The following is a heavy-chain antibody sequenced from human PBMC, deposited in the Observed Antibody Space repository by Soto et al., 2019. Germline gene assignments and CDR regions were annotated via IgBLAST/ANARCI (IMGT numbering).Heavy chain of an antibody. CDR1: GFSFSDYY. V-gene: IGHV3-72*01. CDR3: VRDAYCNGDCPRGFGP. J-gene: IGHJ5*02. Sequence: EVQVVASGGGLVQPGGSLRLSCAASGFSFSDYYMDWVRQAPGKGLEWVGRARNKANSYTTDYAASVRGRFTISRDDSKSSMYLQMNSLKTEDTAVYYCVRDAYCNGDCPRGFGPWGQGTLVTVSS. D-gene: IGHD2-21*02. CDR2: ARNKANSYTT.